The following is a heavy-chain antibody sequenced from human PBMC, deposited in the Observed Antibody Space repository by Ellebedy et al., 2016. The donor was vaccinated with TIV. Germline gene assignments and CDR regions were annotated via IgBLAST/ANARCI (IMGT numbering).Heavy chain of an antibody. Sequence: PGGSLRLSCAASGFTSSSYAMHWVRQVPGKGLEWVAVISYDGSNKYYADSVKGRFTISRANSKNTLYLQMNSLRAEDTAVYYCAREELGYCSGGSCYPLTNPPDYWGQGTPVTVSS. CDR3: AREELGYCSGGSCYPLTNPPDY. V-gene: IGHV3-30-3*01. CDR2: ISYDGSNK. D-gene: IGHD2-15*01. J-gene: IGHJ4*02. CDR1: GFTSSSYA.